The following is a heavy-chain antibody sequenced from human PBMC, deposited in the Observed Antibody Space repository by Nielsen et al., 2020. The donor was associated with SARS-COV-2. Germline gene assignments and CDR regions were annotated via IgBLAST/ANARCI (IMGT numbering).Heavy chain of an antibody. CDR3: AKGPGIVVVVAAPDY. D-gene: IGHD2-15*01. Sequence: WIRQPPGKGLEWVAVISYDRSNKYYADSVKGRFTISRDNSKNTLYLQMNSLRAEDTAVYYCAKGPGIVVVVAAPDYWGQGTLVTVSS. V-gene: IGHV3-30*18. CDR2: ISYDRSNK. J-gene: IGHJ4*02.